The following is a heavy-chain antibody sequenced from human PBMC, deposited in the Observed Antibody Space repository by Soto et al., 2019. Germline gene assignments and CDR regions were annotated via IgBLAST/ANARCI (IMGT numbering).Heavy chain of an antibody. CDR1: GYSFTSYW. D-gene: IGHD3-10*01. J-gene: IGHJ6*02. V-gene: IGHV5-51*01. Sequence: PGESLKISCKGSGYSFTSYWIGWVRQMPGKGLEWMGIIYPGDSDTRYSPSFQGQVTISADKSISTAYLQWSSLKASDTAMYYCARGPFGMVRGVIVYSGMDVWGQGTTVTVSS. CDR2: IYPGDSDT. CDR3: ARGPFGMVRGVIVYSGMDV.